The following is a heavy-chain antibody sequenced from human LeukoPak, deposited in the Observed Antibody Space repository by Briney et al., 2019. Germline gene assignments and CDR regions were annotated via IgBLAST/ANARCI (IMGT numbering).Heavy chain of an antibody. D-gene: IGHD3-3*01. V-gene: IGHV4-39*07. CDR1: GGSIAGGSYL. J-gene: IGHJ4*02. CDR2: MYYSANT. Sequence: SETLSLTCTVSGGSIAGGSYLWGWIRQPPGKGLEWIGSMYYSANTYYNPSLKSRVTISVDTSKNQFSLKLSSVTAADTAVYYCARKVVYYDFWSGYYTTQYYFDYWGQGTLVTVSS. CDR3: ARKVVYYDFWSGYYTTQYYFDY.